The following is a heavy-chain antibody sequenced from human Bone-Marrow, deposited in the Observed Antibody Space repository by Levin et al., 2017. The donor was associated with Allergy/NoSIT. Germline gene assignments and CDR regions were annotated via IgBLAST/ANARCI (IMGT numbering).Heavy chain of an antibody. CDR1: GFTFSGSA. CDR3: TRNLSPDHYDSSVEPLDS. CDR2: IRTKAKNYAT. V-gene: IGHV3-73*01. D-gene: IGHD3-22*01. Sequence: GESLKISCAASGFTFSGSAMYWVRQASGKGLEWVGRIRTKAKNYATAYAASLRGRFTISRDDSDNMAYLQMESLKTEDTAVYYCTRNLSPDHYDSSVEPLDSWGQGTLVTVSS. J-gene: IGHJ4*02.